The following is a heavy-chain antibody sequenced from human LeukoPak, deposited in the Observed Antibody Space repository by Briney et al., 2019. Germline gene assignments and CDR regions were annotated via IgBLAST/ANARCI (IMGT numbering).Heavy chain of an antibody. CDR3: ARVFEVGLWFGELDY. D-gene: IGHD3-10*01. CDR2: ISSSGSTI. CDR1: GFTFSDFY. V-gene: IGHV3-11*01. J-gene: IGHJ4*02. Sequence: GGSLRLSCAASGFTFSDFYMSWIRQAPGKGLEWVSYISSSGSTISYADSVKVRFTISRDNAKSSLYLQMNRLRAEDTAVYYWARVFEVGLWFGELDYWGQGTLVTVSS.